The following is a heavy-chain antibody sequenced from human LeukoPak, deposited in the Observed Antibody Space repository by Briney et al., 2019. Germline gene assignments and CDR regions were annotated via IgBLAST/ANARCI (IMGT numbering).Heavy chain of an antibody. V-gene: IGHV4-39*01. CDR2: IYYSGST. Sequence: PSETLSLTCTVSGGSISSSSYYWGWIRQPPGKGLEWIGSIYYSGSTYYNPSLKSRVTISVDTSKNQFSLKLSSVTAADTAVYYCARSGASCFLGCVFDYCGQGTLVTVSP. CDR1: GGSISSSSYY. D-gene: IGHD2-15*01. CDR3: ARSGASCFLGCVFDY. J-gene: IGHJ4*02.